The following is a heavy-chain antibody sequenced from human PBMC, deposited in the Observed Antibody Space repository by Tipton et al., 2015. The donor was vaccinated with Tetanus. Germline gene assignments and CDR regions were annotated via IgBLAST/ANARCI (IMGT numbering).Heavy chain of an antibody. V-gene: IGHV4-34*01. D-gene: IGHD5-18*01. CDR2: ISPSGNT. Sequence: LRLSCAVYGGSFSNYFWRWIRQPPGKGLEWIGEISPSGNTNYNPSLKSRLTISFGTSKNQFSLNLKSVTAADTAVYYCVRGRGLGAYSYGFEYWGQGALITVSS. J-gene: IGHJ4*02. CDR1: GGSFSNYF. CDR3: VRGRGLGAYSYGFEY.